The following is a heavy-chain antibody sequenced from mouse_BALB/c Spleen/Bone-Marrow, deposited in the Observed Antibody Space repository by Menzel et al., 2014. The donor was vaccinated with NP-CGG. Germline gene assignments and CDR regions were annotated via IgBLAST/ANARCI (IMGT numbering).Heavy chain of an antibody. D-gene: IGHD6-1*01. CDR2: IWAGGST. J-gene: IGHJ4*01. CDR3: ARPTPRYFAMDY. V-gene: IGHV2-9*02. Sequence: VQLQQSGPGLVAPSQSLFITCTVSGFSLTSYGVHWVRPPPGKGLEWLGVIWAGGSTNYNSALMSRLSISKDNSKSQVFLKMDSLQTDDTAMYYCARPTPRYFAMDYWGQGTSVTVSS. CDR1: GFSLTSYG.